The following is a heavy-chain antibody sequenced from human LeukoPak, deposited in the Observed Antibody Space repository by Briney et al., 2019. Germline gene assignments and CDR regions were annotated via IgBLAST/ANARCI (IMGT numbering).Heavy chain of an antibody. CDR1: GFTFSSYG. V-gene: IGHV3-53*01. J-gene: IGHJ3*02. D-gene: IGHD1-1*01. Sequence: PGGSLRLSCAASGFTFSSYGMNWVRQAPGKGLEWVSFIYSGVSTYYADSVKGRFTISRDSSKNTLYLQMNSLRDEDTAVYYCATGRYNWSGLGAFDIWGQGTVVTVSS. CDR3: ATGRYNWSGLGAFDI. CDR2: IYSGVST.